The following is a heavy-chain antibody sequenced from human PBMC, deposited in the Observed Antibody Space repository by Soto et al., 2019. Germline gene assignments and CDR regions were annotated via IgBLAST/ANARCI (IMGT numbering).Heavy chain of an antibody. CDR3: ARDSLIAAAGTLDY. D-gene: IGHD6-13*01. V-gene: IGHV3-33*01. J-gene: IGHJ4*02. Sequence: QVRLVESGGGVVQPGRSLRLSCAASGFTFSSYGMHWVRQAPGKGLEWVAVIWYDGSNKYYADSVKGRFTISRDNSKNTLYLQMNSLRAEDTAVYYCARDSLIAAAGTLDYWGQGTLVTVSS. CDR2: IWYDGSNK. CDR1: GFTFSSYG.